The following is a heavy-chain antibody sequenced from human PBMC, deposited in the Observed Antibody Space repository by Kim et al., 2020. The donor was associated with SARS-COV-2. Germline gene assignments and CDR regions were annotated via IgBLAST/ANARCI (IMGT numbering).Heavy chain of an antibody. CDR2: IYHSGRT. Sequence: SETLSLTCAVSDYSISSSDWWVWIRQPPGKGLEWIGYIYHSGRTYYNPSLKSRVTMSVDTAKNQFSLKMTSVTAVDTALYYCAKKIDGKNWFDPWGQGTL. CDR3: AKKIDGKNWFDP. CDR1: DYSISSSDW. V-gene: IGHV4-28*01. J-gene: IGHJ5*02. D-gene: IGHD2-15*01.